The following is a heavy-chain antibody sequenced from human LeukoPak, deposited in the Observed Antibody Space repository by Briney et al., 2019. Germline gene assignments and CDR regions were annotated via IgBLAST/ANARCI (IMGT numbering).Heavy chain of an antibody. CDR2: IYPSDSDT. CDR3: ARPLVTGTSYFDY. V-gene: IGHV5-51*01. D-gene: IGHD4-23*01. CDR1: GYTFTNYW. J-gene: IGHJ4*02. Sequence: PGESLKISCQGSGYTFTNYWIGWVRQMPGKGLEWMGIIYPSDSDTKYSPSFQGQITILVDKSSSTAYLQWYSLKASDTAMYYCARPLVTGTSYFDYWGQGTLVTVSS.